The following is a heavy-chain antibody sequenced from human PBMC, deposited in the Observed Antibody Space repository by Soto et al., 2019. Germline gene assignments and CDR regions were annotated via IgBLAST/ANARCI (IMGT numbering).Heavy chain of an antibody. J-gene: IGHJ6*02. CDR1: GGTFSSYA. Sequence: SVKVSCKASGGTFSSYAISWVRQAPGQGLEWMGGIIPIFGTANYAQKFQGRVTITADKSTSTAYMELSSLRSEDTAVYYCATYCSGGSCYLYYYYYGMDVWGQGTTVTVSS. CDR2: IIPIFGTA. V-gene: IGHV1-69*06. D-gene: IGHD2-15*01. CDR3: ATYCSGGSCYLYYYYYGMDV.